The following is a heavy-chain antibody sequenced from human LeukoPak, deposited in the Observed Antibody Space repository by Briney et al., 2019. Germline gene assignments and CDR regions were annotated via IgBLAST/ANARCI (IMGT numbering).Heavy chain of an antibody. CDR3: ARTKPPCTSCLLLDY. D-gene: IGHD2-2*01. V-gene: IGHV1-2*02. CDR1: GYSFTGYY. Sequence: ASVKVSCKASGYSFTGYYIQWVRQAPGQGREWMGWINPNSGGTNYAQKFQGLVTMSRDTSITTAYMELNSLISDDTAVYYCARTKPPCTSCLLLDYWGQGTLVTVSS. J-gene: IGHJ4*02. CDR2: INPNSGGT.